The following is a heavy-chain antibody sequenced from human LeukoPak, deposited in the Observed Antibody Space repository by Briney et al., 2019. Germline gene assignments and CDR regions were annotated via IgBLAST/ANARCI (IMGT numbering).Heavy chain of an antibody. D-gene: IGHD1-26*01. CDR1: GGSFSGYY. CDR3: ARLNVGATPPFNYYYYYYMDV. J-gene: IGHJ6*03. V-gene: IGHV4-34*01. CDR2: INHSGST. Sequence: SETLSLTCAVYGGSFSGYYWSWIRQPPGKGLEWIGEINHSGSTNYNPSLKSRVTISVDTSKNQFSLKLSSVTAADTAVYYCARLNVGATPPFNYYYYYYMDVWGKGTTVTISS.